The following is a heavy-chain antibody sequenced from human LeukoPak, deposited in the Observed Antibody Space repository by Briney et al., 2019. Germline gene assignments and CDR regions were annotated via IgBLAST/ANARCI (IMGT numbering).Heavy chain of an antibody. D-gene: IGHD3-9*01. CDR1: GGSISSSSYF. CDR3: AREGYDILTGYYLPD. CDR2: IYYSGST. V-gene: IGHV4-39*07. J-gene: IGHJ4*02. Sequence: SETLSLTCTVSGGSISSSSYFWGWIRQPPGKGLEWIGSIYYSGSTYYNPSLKSRVTISVDKSKNQFSLKLSSVTAADTAVYYCAREGYDILTGYYLPDWGQGTLVTVSS.